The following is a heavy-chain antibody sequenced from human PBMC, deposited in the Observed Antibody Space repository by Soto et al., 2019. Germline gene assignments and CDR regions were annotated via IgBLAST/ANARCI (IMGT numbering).Heavy chain of an antibody. D-gene: IGHD6-13*01. CDR3: TQIGSWTEFFDY. V-gene: IGHV2-5*02. CDR1: GFSLSTSGVG. J-gene: IGHJ4*02. Sequence: QITLKASGPTLVKPTQTLTLTCTFSGFSLSTSGVGVCWIRQPPGKALEWLALIYWDDDKRYSPSLKSRLTITKDTSKNQVVLTMTNMDPVDTATYYCTQIGSWTEFFDYWGQGTLVTVSS. CDR2: IYWDDDK.